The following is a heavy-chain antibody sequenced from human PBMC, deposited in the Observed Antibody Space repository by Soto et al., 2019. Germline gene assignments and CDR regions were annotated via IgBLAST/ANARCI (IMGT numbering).Heavy chain of an antibody. Sequence: PSETLSLTCAVYGGSFSGYYWSWIRQPPGKGLEWIGEINHSGGTNYNPPLKSRVTISVDRSKNQFSLKLSSVTAADTAVYYCARDRGYRGGFDYWGQGTLVTVSS. CDR2: INHSGGT. V-gene: IGHV4-34*01. J-gene: IGHJ4*02. CDR1: GGSFSGYY. CDR3: ARDRGYRGGFDY. D-gene: IGHD5-18*01.